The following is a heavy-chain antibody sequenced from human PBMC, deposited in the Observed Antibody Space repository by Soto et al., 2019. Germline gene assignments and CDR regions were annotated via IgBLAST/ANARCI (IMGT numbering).Heavy chain of an antibody. Sequence: SETLSRTCSVSGYSISSDYYWGWLRQPPAKGLQWIGSIYHGVSTYSNPSLKSRLSMSVDTSKNQFSLTMKSVTAADTGVYYCASHPLYWSDDDAWGQGVVGTVST. CDR2: IYHGVST. CDR3: ASHPLYWSDDDA. D-gene: IGHD1-1*01. V-gene: IGHV4-38-2*01. CDR1: GYSISSDYY. J-gene: IGHJ5*02.